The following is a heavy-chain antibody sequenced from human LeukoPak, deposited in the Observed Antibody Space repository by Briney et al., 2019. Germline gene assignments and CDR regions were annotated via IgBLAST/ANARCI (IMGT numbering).Heavy chain of an antibody. CDR3: AREGFGYCSSTSCLNWFDP. J-gene: IGHJ5*02. V-gene: IGHV3-21*01. CDR1: GFTFSSYS. Sequence: GGSLRLSCAASGFTFSSYSMNWVRQAPGKGLEWVSYVSSRSDYICYADSVKGRFTISRDNAKNSLYLQMNSLRAEDTAVYYCAREGFGYCSSTSCLNWFDPWGQGTLVTVSS. D-gene: IGHD2-2*01. CDR2: VSSRSDYI.